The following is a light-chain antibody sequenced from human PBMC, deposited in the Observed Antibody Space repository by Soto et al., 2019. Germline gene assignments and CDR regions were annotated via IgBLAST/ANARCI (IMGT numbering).Light chain of an antibody. CDR2: AAS. Sequence: DIQLTQSPSFLSASVGDRVTITCRASQGISSYLAWYQQKPGKAPKLLIYAASTLQSGVPSRFSGSGYGTEFTLTISCLQPEDFATYYCQQLNSYPLTFGGGTKVDIK. CDR1: QGISSY. CDR3: QQLNSYPLT. V-gene: IGKV1-9*01. J-gene: IGKJ4*01.